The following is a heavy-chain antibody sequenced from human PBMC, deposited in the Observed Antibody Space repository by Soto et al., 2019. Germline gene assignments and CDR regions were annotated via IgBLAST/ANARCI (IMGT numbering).Heavy chain of an antibody. V-gene: IGHV4-39*01. D-gene: IGHD6-13*01. CDR1: GGSISSSSYY. CDR2: IYYSGST. CDR3: ARPEGIAAAGGFGWFDP. Sequence: SETLSLTCTVSGGSISSSSYYWGWIRQPPGKGLEWIGSIYYSGSTYYNPSLKSRVTISVDTSKNQFSLKLSSVTAADTAVYYCARPEGIAAAGGFGWFDPWGQGTLVTVSS. J-gene: IGHJ5*02.